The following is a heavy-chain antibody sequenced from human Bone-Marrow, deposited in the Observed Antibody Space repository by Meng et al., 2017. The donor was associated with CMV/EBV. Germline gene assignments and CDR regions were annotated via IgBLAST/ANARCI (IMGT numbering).Heavy chain of an antibody. J-gene: IGHJ4*02. CDR3: AVGHDSRKVAY. CDR1: GFTVNIAH. CDR2: ICDGGNT. D-gene: IGHD3-16*01. V-gene: IGHV3-53*01. Sequence: GESLKISCVISGFTVNIAHMNWVRQAPGKGLEWVSVICDGGNTHYADFAKGRFIISRDSSTNTLYLQMNSLRADDTALYYCAVGHDSRKVAYWGQGTLVPVSS.